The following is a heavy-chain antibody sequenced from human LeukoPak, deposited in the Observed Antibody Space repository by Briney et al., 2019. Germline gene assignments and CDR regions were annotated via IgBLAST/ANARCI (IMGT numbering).Heavy chain of an antibody. CDR1: GDSTYNSIYY. Sequence: SETLSLTCTVSGDSTYNSIYYWGWIRQPPGRGLEWIGSIDYSGSTYYNPSLKSRATISIDTSKNQFSLKLSSVTAADTAVFYCAREYTLYRSGWFLDYWGQGTVGTVSS. J-gene: IGHJ4*02. V-gene: IGHV4-39*07. CDR2: IDYSGST. D-gene: IGHD6-19*01. CDR3: AREYTLYRSGWFLDY.